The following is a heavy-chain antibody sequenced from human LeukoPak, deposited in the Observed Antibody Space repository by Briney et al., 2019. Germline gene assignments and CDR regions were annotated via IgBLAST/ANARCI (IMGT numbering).Heavy chain of an antibody. J-gene: IGHJ4*02. D-gene: IGHD2-15*01. CDR1: GYTFTGYY. CDR2: INPNSGGT. V-gene: IGHV1-2*02. CDR3: AIPEGYCSGGSCYAPSN. Sequence: GASVKVSCKASGYTFTGYYMHWVRQTPGQGLEWMGWINPNSGGTNYAQKFQGRVTMTRDTSISTAYMELSRLRSDDTAVYYCAIPEGYCSGGSCYAPSNWGQGTLVTVSS.